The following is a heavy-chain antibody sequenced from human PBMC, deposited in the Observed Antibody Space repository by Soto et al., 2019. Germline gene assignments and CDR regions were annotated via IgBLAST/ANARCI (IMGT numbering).Heavy chain of an antibody. V-gene: IGHV1-3*01. D-gene: IGHD1-26*01. CDR2: INAGNGNT. CDR1: GYTFTSYT. Sequence: ASVKVSCKASGYTFTSYTIHWVRQAPGQSLEWMGWINAGNGNTKYSQKFQGRVTITRDTSASTAYMELSSLRPEDTAVYYCARDGIVGAIKWGYYYYGMDVWGQGTTVTVSS. J-gene: IGHJ6*02. CDR3: ARDGIVGAIKWGYYYYGMDV.